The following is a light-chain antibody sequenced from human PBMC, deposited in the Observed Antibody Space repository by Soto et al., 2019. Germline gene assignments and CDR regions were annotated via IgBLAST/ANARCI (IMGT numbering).Light chain of an antibody. CDR1: SSDVGGYNY. V-gene: IGLV2-14*01. J-gene: IGLJ3*02. Sequence: QSALTQPASVSGSPGQSITISCTGTSSDVGGYNYVSWYQQHPGKAPKLMIYEVSYRPSGVSSRFSGSRSGNTASLTISGLQADDEAVYYCSSYTSRSTLGVFGGGTKLTVL. CDR2: EVS. CDR3: SSYTSRSTLGV.